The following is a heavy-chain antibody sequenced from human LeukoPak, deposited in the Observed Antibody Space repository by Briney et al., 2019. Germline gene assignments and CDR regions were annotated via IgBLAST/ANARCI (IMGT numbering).Heavy chain of an antibody. CDR1: GGSFSGYY. V-gene: IGHV4-34*01. CDR3: ARPNGTHLDY. J-gene: IGHJ4*02. Sequence: SETLSLTCAVYGGSFSGYYWSWIRQPPGKGLEWIGEINRSGSTNYNPSLKSRVTISVDTSKNQFSLKLSSVTAADTAVYYCARPNGTHLDYWGQGTLVTVSS. D-gene: IGHD2/OR15-2a*01. CDR2: INRSGST.